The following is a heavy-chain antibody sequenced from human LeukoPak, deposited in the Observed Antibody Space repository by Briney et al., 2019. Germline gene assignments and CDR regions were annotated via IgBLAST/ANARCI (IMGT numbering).Heavy chain of an antibody. Sequence: GGSLRLSCAASGFTVSSNYMSWVRQAPGKGLEWVSTIYSGGSTYYADSVKGRFTISRDTSKNTLYLQMDSLRAEDTAVYYCARESITSGWYLSWGQGTLVTVSS. D-gene: IGHD6-19*01. J-gene: IGHJ5*02. V-gene: IGHV3-53*01. CDR3: ARESITSGWYLS. CDR2: IYSGGST. CDR1: GFTVSSNY.